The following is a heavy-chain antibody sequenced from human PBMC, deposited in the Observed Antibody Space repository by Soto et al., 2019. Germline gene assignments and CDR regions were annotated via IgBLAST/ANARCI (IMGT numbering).Heavy chain of an antibody. CDR3: ARHWGDSGSPWGSFAP. CDR1: GGSMSSYH. Sequence: QVQLQESGPGLVKPSETLSLTCTVSGGSMSSYHWNWIRQPPGKGLEWIGYIYHSGSTNYNPSLKSRVTISVDTSTNHFSLKLSSVTAADTAVYSCARHWGDSGSPWGSFAPWGQGTLVTVSS. CDR2: IYHSGST. D-gene: IGHD6-19*01. V-gene: IGHV4-59*01. J-gene: IGHJ5*02.